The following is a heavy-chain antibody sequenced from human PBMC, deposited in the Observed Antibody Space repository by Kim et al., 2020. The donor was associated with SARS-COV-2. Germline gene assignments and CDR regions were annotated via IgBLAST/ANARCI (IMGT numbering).Heavy chain of an antibody. D-gene: IGHD3-22*01. CDR2: ISSAGDYI. Sequence: GSLRLSYAASGFTFSTYNMRWVRQAPGKGLEWVSSISSAGDYIYYTDSVKGRFTVSRDNAQNSLYLEMNSLRAEDTAVYYCARGTSSGYNWFDTWGQGTLVTVSS. V-gene: IGHV3-21*01. CDR3: ARGTSSGYNWFDT. CDR1: GFTFSTYN. J-gene: IGHJ5*02.